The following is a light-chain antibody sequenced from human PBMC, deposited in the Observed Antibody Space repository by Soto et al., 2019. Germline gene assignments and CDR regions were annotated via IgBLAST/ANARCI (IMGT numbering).Light chain of an antibody. CDR3: QQYNIWSSIT. J-gene: IGKJ5*01. Sequence: EIVMTQSPATLSVSPGERATLSCRASQSISSKVGWYQQKPGQAPRLLIYGASTRATGVPPRFTGSGSGTEVTLTISSLQSEDFAVYYCQQYNIWSSITLGQGTRLEIK. CDR2: GAS. CDR1: QSISSK. V-gene: IGKV3-15*01.